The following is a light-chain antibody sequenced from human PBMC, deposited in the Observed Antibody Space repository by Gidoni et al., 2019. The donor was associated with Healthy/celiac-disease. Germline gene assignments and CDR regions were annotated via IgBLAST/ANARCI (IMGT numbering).Light chain of an antibody. Sequence: SYVPTQPPSASVAPGQTAGITCGGNNIGSKSVHGYQQKPGQAPVLVVYDDSDRSSGIPERFSGSNAGNTATLTISRVEAGDEADYYCQVWDSSSDHPHVVFGGGTKLTVL. CDR1: NIGSKS. CDR2: DDS. J-gene: IGLJ2*01. V-gene: IGLV3-21*02. CDR3: QVWDSSSDHPHVV.